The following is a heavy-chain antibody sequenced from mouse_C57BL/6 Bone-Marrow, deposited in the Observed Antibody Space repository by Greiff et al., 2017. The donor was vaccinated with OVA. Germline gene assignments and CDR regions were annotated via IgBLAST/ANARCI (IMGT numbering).Heavy chain of an antibody. CDR2: IYPRSGNT. J-gene: IGHJ1*03. V-gene: IGHV1-81*01. CDR1: GYTFTSYG. CDR3: ARNGYLYWYFDV. Sequence: VQLQQSGAELARPGASVKLSCTASGYTFTSYGISWVKQRTGQGLEWIGEIYPRSGNTYYNEKFKGKATLTADKSSSTAYMELRSLTSEGSAVYFCARNGYLYWYFDVWGTGTTVTVSS. D-gene: IGHD2-2*01.